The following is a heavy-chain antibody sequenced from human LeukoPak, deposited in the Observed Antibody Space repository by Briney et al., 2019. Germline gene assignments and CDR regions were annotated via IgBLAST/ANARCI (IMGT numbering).Heavy chain of an antibody. Sequence: GESLKISCKGSGYSFTSYWIGWVRQMPGKGLEWMGIIYPNDSDTRYSPSFQGQVTISADKSISTAYLQWSSLKASDTAMYYCARVYCSGGSCYLYNWFDPWGQGTLVTVSS. D-gene: IGHD2-15*01. CDR2: IYPNDSDT. CDR3: ARVYCSGGSCYLYNWFDP. J-gene: IGHJ5*02. CDR1: GYSFTSYW. V-gene: IGHV5-51*01.